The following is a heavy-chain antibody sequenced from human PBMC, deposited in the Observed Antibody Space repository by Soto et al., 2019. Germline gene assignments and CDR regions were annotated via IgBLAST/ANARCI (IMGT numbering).Heavy chain of an antibody. CDR1: TYDFSTHW. D-gene: IGHD4-4*01. Sequence: PGESLKISCQGFTYDFSTHWIGWVRQMPGKGLEWVGIIFPLDSDTKYSPSFQGQVFISVDKSVSTAYLQWPSLRASDTAMYYCARGTTVTTYMDYYLDYWGQGTMVTVYS. J-gene: IGHJ4*02. V-gene: IGHV5-51*01. CDR3: ARGTTVTTYMDYYLDY. CDR2: IFPLDSDT.